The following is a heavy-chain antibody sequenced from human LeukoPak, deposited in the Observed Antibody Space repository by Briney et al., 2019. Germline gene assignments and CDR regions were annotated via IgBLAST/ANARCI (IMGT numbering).Heavy chain of an antibody. V-gene: IGHV3-30-3*01. CDR2: ISYDGSNK. CDR1: GFTFSSYV. Sequence: GGSLRLSCAASGFTFSSYVMHWVRQAPGKGLEWVAVISYDGSNKYYADSVKDRFTISRDNSKNTLYLQMNSLRAEDTAVYYCAAGLVVIDAFDIWGQGTMVTVSS. D-gene: IGHD3-22*01. CDR3: AAGLVVIDAFDI. J-gene: IGHJ3*02.